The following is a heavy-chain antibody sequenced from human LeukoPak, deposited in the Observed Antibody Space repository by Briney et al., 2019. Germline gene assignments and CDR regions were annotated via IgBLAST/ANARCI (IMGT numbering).Heavy chain of an antibody. V-gene: IGHV4-39*07. CDR1: GGSISNSGYY. CDR3: ARVRFYYGSGSCFDY. CDR2: IYHSGST. D-gene: IGHD3-10*01. Sequence: SETLSLTCTVSGGSISNSGYYWGWIRQPPGKGLEWIGSIYHSGSTYYNPSLKSRVTISVDTSKNQFSLKLSSVTAADTAVYYCARVRFYYGSGSCFDYWGQGTLVTVSS. J-gene: IGHJ4*02.